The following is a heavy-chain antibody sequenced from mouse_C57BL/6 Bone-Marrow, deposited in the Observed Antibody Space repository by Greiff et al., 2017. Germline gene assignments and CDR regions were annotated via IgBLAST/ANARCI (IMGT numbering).Heavy chain of an antibody. CDR3: ASSRGLLQWFAY. CDR2: IHPNSGST. CDR1: GYTFTSYW. Sequence: QVQLQQSGAELVKPGASVKLSCKASGYTFTSYWMHWVKQRPGQGLEWIGMIHPNSGSTNYNEKFKSKATLTVDKSSSTAYMQLSSLTSEDSAVYYCASSRGLLQWFAYWGQGTLVTVST. V-gene: IGHV1-64*01. D-gene: IGHD1-1*01. J-gene: IGHJ3*01.